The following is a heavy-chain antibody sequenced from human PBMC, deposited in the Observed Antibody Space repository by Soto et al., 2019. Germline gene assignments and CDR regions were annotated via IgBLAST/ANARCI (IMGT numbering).Heavy chain of an antibody. Sequence: ASVKVSCKASGYTFTTYYIHWVRQAPGQGLEWMGVINPSGGSINYAQKFQGRVTMTRDTSTSTVYMELNSLRAEDTALYYCAKEYMWGGGRDYYGMDVWGQGTTVTVSS. V-gene: IGHV1-46*01. CDR1: GYTFTTYY. CDR2: INPSGGSI. J-gene: IGHJ6*02. D-gene: IGHD1-26*01. CDR3: AKEYMWGGGRDYYGMDV.